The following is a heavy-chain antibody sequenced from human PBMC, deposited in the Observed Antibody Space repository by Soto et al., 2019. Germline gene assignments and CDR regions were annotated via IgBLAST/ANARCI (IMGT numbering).Heavy chain of an antibody. V-gene: IGHV3-13*01. CDR1: GLNFSSYD. CDR2: IGTAGDT. Sequence: EVQLVESGGGLVQPGGSLRLPCEASGLNFSSYDMHWVRQATGKGLEWVSVIGTAGDTFYTGSVKGRFTISRENRKNSLSLRMNSLRGGDTAVYYCGIAGQGASCRGGRCYLGVSVIWGQGTMVTVSS. CDR3: GIAGQGASCRGGRCYLGVSVI. D-gene: IGHD2-15*01. J-gene: IGHJ3*02.